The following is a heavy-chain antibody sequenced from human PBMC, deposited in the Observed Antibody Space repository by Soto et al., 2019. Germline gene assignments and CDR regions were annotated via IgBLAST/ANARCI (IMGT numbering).Heavy chain of an antibody. CDR1: GGSIRSYY. CDR3: ARVMGRDGYNHDS. Sequence: SETLSLTCTASGGSIRSYYWSWIRQPPGKGLEWIGYIYYSGSTNYNPSLKNRVTTSSETAKNHFSLKLSSVTSADTGVYYCARVMGRDGYNHDSWGQGTLVTSPQ. D-gene: IGHD5-12*01. V-gene: IGHV4-59*01. J-gene: IGHJ4*02. CDR2: IYYSGST.